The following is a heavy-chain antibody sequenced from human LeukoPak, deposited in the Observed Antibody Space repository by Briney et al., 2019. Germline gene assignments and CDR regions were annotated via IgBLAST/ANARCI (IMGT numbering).Heavy chain of an antibody. V-gene: IGHV1-18*01. CDR2: ISAYNDNT. J-gene: IGHJ4*02. CDR1: GYTFTMYG. Sequence: ASVKVSCKASGYTFTMYGITWVRQAPGQGLEWMGWISAYNDNTNYAQKLQGRVTMTTDTSTSTAYMELRSLRSDDTAVYYCARAPMVRGVKSFFDYWGQGTLVTVSS. CDR3: ARAPMVRGVKSFFDY. D-gene: IGHD3-10*01.